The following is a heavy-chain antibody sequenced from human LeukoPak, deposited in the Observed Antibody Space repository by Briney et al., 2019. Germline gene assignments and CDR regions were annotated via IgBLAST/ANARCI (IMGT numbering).Heavy chain of an antibody. CDR2: IGGSGCCT. CDR3: ARRERESYNYGYPDH. J-gene: IGHJ4*02. D-gene: IGHD5-18*01. CDR1: GFTFSNYA. V-gene: IGHV3-23*01. Sequence: GGSLRLSCAASGFTFSNYAMSWVRQAPGKGLEWVSCIGGSGCCTYFADFVRGRFTISRDNAKNTLYLQMNSLRAEDTAVYYCARRERESYNYGYPDHWGQGIVVTVSS.